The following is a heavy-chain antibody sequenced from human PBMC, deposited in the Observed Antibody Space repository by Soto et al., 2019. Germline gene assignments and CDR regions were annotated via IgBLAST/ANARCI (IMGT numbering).Heavy chain of an antibody. CDR2: IYTSGIT. V-gene: IGHV3-53*02. J-gene: IGHJ6*02. Sequence: EVQLVETGGGLIQPGGSLRLSCAASGFTVSNNYMSWVRQAPGKGLEWVSIIYTSGITYYADSVKGRFTISRDNSKNTLYLRMNSLRAEDTAVYYCARMQDEVPEWELHEVHGMDVWGQGTTVTVSS. D-gene: IGHD1-26*01. CDR3: ARMQDEVPEWELHEVHGMDV. CDR1: GFTVSNNY.